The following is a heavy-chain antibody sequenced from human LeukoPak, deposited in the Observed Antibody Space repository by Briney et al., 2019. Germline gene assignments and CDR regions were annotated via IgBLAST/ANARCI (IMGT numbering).Heavy chain of an antibody. D-gene: IGHD6-19*01. CDR1: GGSISSSSYY. CDR3: ARDRIAVAGPFDY. J-gene: IGHJ4*02. CDR2: IYYSGST. V-gene: IGHV4-39*01. Sequence: SETLSLTCTVSGGSISSSSYYWGWIRQPPGMGLEWIGSIYYSGSTYYNPSLKSRVTISVDTSKNQFSLKLSSVTAADTAVYYCARDRIAVAGPFDYWGQGTLVTVSS.